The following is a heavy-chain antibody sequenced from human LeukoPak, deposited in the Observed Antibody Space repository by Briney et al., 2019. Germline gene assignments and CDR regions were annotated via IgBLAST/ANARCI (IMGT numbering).Heavy chain of an antibody. Sequence: PGGSLRLSCAASGVTLSSYSMNWVRQAPGKGLEWVSAISGSGGSTHYADSVKGRFTISRDNSKNTLYLQMNSLRAEDTAVYYCAKGASDYCDSSGFHDYWGQGTLITVSS. J-gene: IGHJ4*02. V-gene: IGHV3-23*01. CDR2: ISGSGGST. CDR1: GVTLSSYS. CDR3: AKGASDYCDSSGFHDY. D-gene: IGHD3-22*01.